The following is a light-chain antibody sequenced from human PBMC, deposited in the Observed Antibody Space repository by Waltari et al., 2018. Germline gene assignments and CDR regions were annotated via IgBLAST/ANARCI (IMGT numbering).Light chain of an antibody. CDR1: SGSLSTTSY. CDR3: ALYMGSGMWV. V-gene: IGLV8-61*01. Sequence: QTVVTQEPSLSVSPGGTVTLTCALSSGSLSTTSYATWYQQTPGQAPRRLVYKASARSSGVPCRFAGSILGNTAARTITGAQADDESDYYCALYMGSGMWVFGGGTRLTVL. CDR2: KAS. J-gene: IGLJ3*02.